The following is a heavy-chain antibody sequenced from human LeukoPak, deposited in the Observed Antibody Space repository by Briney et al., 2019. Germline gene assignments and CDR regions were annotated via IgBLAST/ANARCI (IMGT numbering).Heavy chain of an antibody. V-gene: IGHV4-59*12. CDR2: IYYSGST. CDR3: ARAWSENYSVGWFDP. J-gene: IGHJ5*02. Sequence: SETLSLTCTVSGGSISSYYWSWIRQPPGKGLEWIGYIYYSGSTNYNPPLKSRLTISVDRSKNQFSLELSSVTAADTAMYYCARAWSENYSVGWFDPWGQGTLVTVSS. D-gene: IGHD1-26*01. CDR1: GGSISSYY.